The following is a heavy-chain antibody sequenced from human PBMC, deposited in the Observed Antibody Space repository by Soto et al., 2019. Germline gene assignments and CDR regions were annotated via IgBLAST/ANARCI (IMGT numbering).Heavy chain of an antibody. Sequence: SVKVSCKASGGTFSSYTISWVRQAPGQGLEWMGRIIPILGIANYAQKFQGRVTITADKSTSTAYMELSSPRSEDTAVYYCASPRQGLRHDAFDIWGQGTMVTVSS. J-gene: IGHJ3*02. V-gene: IGHV1-69*02. CDR2: IIPILGIA. CDR3: ASPRQGLRHDAFDI. D-gene: IGHD6-25*01. CDR1: GGTFSSYT.